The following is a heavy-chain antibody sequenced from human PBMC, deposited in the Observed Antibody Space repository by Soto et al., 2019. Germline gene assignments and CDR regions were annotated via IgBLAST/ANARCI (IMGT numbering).Heavy chain of an antibody. V-gene: IGHV3-33*01. CDR2: IWYDGSKK. CDR3: ARDASYYSLWSGYYPSRNGMDV. D-gene: IGHD3-3*01. J-gene: IGHJ6*02. CDR1: GFTFSSFG. Sequence: QVQVEESGGGVVQPGRSLRLSCAASGFTFSSFGMHWVRQAPGKGLEWVSLIWYDGSKKSYGDSVKGRFTISRDNSRNTVYVQVNSLRADDTAVYYCARDASYYSLWSGYYPSRNGMDVWGQGTTVTVSS.